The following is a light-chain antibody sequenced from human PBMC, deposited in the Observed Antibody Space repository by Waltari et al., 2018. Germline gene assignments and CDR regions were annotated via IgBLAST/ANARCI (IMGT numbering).Light chain of an antibody. J-gene: IGKJ1*01. V-gene: IGKV3-20*01. CDR2: DAS. CDR1: QSVSRT. CDR3: QKYGTLPAT. Sequence: IVLTQSPRTLSLSSGERATLSCRASQSVSRTLAWYQQKPGQAPRLLIYDASSRATGIPDRFSGSGSGTDFSLTISRLEPEDFAVYYCQKYGTLPATFGQGTKVEIK.